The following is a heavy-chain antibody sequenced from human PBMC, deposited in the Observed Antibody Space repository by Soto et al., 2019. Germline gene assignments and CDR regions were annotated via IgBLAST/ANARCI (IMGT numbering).Heavy chain of an antibody. CDR1: GFTFSGSA. V-gene: IGHV3-73*02. CDR2: IRSKANSYAT. D-gene: IGHD3-22*01. CDR3: TRRRHYYDSSGYYDEDNWFDP. Sequence: EVQLVESGGGLVQPGGSLKLSCAASGFTFSGSAMHWVRQASGKGLEWVGRIRSKANSYATAYAASVKGRFTISRDDSKNTAYLQMNSLKTEDTAVYYCTRRRHYYDSSGYYDEDNWFDPWGQGTLVTVSS. J-gene: IGHJ5*02.